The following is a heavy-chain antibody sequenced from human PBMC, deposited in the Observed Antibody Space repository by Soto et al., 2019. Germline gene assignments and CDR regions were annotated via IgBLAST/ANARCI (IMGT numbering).Heavy chain of an antibody. CDR2: TYYSGYT. J-gene: IGHJ4*02. CDR3: AREWSALDF. V-gene: IGHV4-59*11. CDR1: GASNSDHK. Sequence: SETLSLTCTVSGASNSDHKWHWIRQPPGMGLEWTGYTYYSGYTSYNPSLKSRITISVDTSKNQFSLTLNSVTAADTAVYYCAREWSALDFWGQGTLVTVSS. D-gene: IGHD2-15*01.